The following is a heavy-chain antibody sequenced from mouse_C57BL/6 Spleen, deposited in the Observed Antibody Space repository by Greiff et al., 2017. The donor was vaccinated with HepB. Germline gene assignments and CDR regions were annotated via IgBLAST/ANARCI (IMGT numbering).Heavy chain of an antibody. CDR3: ARGPAFDY. CDR2: IDPSDSYT. J-gene: IGHJ2*01. CDR1: GYTFTSYW. Sequence: QVQLQQPGAELVKPGASVKLSCKASGYTFTSYWMQWVKQRPGQGLEWIGEIDPSDSYTNYNQKFKGKATFTVETSSSTANMQLSSLTSEDSSVYYCARGPAFDYWGQGTTLTVSS. V-gene: IGHV1-50*01.